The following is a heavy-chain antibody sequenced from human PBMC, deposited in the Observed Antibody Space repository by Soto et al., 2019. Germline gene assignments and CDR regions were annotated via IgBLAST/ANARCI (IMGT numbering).Heavy chain of an antibody. CDR1: GVSFSGYY. Sequence: SETLSLTCAVYGVSFSGYYWSWIRQPPGKGLEWIGEINHSGSTNYNPSLESRVTISVDTSKNQFSLKLSSVTAADTAAYYCARSSGKYQRNWLDSWGQGNLVTVSS. J-gene: IGHJ5*01. CDR3: ARSSGKYQRNWLDS. D-gene: IGHD2-2*01. V-gene: IGHV4-34*01. CDR2: INHSGST.